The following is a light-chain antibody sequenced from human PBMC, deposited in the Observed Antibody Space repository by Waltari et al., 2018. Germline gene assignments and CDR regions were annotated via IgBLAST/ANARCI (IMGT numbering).Light chain of an antibody. CDR1: QSLLYNSNDKNY. CDR2: WAS. V-gene: IGKV4-1*01. J-gene: IGKJ1*01. CDR3: QQYYSRRT. Sequence: DIVMTQSPDSLAVSLGERATINCKSSQSLLYNSNDKNYLAWYQQKPGQPPKLLIYWASTRHSGVPDRFSGSGSATDFNLTISSLQAEDVAVYYCQQYYSRRTFGQGTKVEIK.